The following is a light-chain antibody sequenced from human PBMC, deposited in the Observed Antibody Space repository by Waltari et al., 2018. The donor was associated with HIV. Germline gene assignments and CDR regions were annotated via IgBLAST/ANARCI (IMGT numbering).Light chain of an antibody. CDR1: QSVTSNS. CDR3: HQYGSSPWT. Sequence: PGERATLSCRASQSVTSNSLAWFQQKPGQAPSLLIYGASSRATGTPDRFSAGGSGTDFTLTISGLEPEDFAVYFCHQYGSSPWTFGQGAKVEIK. CDR2: GAS. J-gene: IGKJ1*01. V-gene: IGKV3-20*01.